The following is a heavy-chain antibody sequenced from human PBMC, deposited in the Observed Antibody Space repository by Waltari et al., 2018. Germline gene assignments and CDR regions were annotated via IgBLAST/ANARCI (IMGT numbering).Heavy chain of an antibody. V-gene: IGHV3-74*01. CDR1: GFPFSRYW. Sequence: EVQLVESGGGLVQPGGSLRLSCAASGFPFSRYWMHWVRQAPGKGLVWVSRINSDGSSTSYADSVKGRFTISRDNAKNTLYLQMNSLRAEDTAVYYCARGPYRSGYDRAYWGQGTLVTVSS. CDR2: INSDGSST. D-gene: IGHD5-12*01. J-gene: IGHJ4*02. CDR3: ARGPYRSGYDRAY.